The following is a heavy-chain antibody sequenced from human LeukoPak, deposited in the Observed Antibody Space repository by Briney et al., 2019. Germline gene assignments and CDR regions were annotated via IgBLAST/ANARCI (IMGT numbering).Heavy chain of an antibody. CDR3: ARDCSSTSCYKGLFAFDI. J-gene: IGHJ3*02. Sequence: ASVKVSCKASGGTFSSYAISWVRQAPGQGLEWMGGIIPIFGTANYAQKFQGRVTITTDESTSTAYMELSSLGSEDTAVYYCARDCSSTSCYKGLFAFDIWGQGTMVTVSS. V-gene: IGHV1-69*05. CDR1: GGTFSSYA. CDR2: IIPIFGTA. D-gene: IGHD2-2*02.